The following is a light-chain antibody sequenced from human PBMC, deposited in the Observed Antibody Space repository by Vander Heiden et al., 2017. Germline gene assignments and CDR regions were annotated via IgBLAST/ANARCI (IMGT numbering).Light chain of an antibody. CDR1: QSISSY. V-gene: IGKV1-39*01. CDR2: AAS. Sequence: DIQLTQSPSSLSASVGDRVTITCRASQSISSYLNWYQQKPGKAPKLLIYAASSLQSGVPSRFSGSGSGTDFTLTISSLQPEDFATYYCQQCYSTHTFGGGTKVEIK. J-gene: IGKJ4*01. CDR3: QQCYSTHT.